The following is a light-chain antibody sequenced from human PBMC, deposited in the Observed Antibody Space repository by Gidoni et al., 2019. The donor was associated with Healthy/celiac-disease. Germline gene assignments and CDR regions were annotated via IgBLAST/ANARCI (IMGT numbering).Light chain of an antibody. J-gene: IGLJ1*01. CDR2: QDS. CDR3: QAWDSSTAVYV. CDR1: KLGDRY. Sequence: SHELTRPPSVSVSPGTTASITCSGEKLGDRYACWYQQKPGQSPVLVIYQDSKRPSGIPERFSGSNSGNTATLTISGTQAMDEADYYCQAWDSSTAVYVFGTGTKVTVL. V-gene: IGLV3-1*01.